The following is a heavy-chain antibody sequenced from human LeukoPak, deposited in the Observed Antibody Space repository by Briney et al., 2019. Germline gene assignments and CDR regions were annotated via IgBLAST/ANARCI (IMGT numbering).Heavy chain of an antibody. CDR3: GSEKYYYDSSGYDYYFDY. V-gene: IGHV3-23*01. D-gene: IGHD3-22*01. CDR2: ISGSGGST. CDR1: GGSISSYY. J-gene: IGHJ4*02. Sequence: QSSETLSLTCTVSGGSISSYYWSWIRQPPGKGLEWVSAISGSGGSTYYADSVKGRFTISRDDSKNTLYLQMNSLRAEDTAVYYCGSEKYYYDSSGYDYYFDYWGQGTLVTVSS.